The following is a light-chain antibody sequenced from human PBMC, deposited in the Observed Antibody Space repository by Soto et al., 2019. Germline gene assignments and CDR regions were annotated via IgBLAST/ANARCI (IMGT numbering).Light chain of an antibody. V-gene: IGKV3-11*01. CDR2: GAS. CDR3: HQRQSWPRT. J-gene: IGKJ1*01. Sequence: EIVLTQSPATLSLSPGERATLSCRASQSVSSYLAWYQQKPGQAPRLLIYGASSRATGIPDRFSGSGSGTDFTLTINSLAPEDFAIYYCHQRQSWPRTFGQGTKVNIK. CDR1: QSVSSY.